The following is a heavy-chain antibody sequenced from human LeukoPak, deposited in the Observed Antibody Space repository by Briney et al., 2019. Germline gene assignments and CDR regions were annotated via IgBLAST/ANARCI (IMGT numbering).Heavy chain of an antibody. CDR1: GGTFSSYA. Sequence: SVKVSCKASGGTFSSYAISWVRQAPGQGLEWMGRIIPIFGTANCAQKFQGRVTITTDESTSTAYMELSSLRSEDTAVYYCARDQDFGPQYGDYQYYFDYWGQGTLVTVSS. CDR2: IIPIFGTA. V-gene: IGHV1-69*05. CDR3: ARDQDFGPQYGDYQYYFDY. J-gene: IGHJ4*02. D-gene: IGHD4-17*01.